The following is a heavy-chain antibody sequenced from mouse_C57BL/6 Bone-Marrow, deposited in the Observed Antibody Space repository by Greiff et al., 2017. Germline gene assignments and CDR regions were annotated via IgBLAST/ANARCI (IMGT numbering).Heavy chain of an antibody. CDR3: ARSANYYGSSLVFDY. J-gene: IGHJ2*01. Sequence: QVQLQQSGAELMKPGASVKLSCKATGYTFTGYWIEWVKQRPGHGLEWIGEILPGSGSTNYNEKFKGKATFTAYTSSNTAYMQLNSLTTEDSSIYYCARSANYYGSSLVFDYWGQGTTLTVSS. CDR2: ILPGSGST. D-gene: IGHD1-1*01. V-gene: IGHV1-9*01. CDR1: GYTFTGYW.